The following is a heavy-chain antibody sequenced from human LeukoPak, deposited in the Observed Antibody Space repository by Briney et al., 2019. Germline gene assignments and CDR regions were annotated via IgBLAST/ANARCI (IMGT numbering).Heavy chain of an antibody. V-gene: IGHV1-18*01. CDR2: ISAYNGNT. J-gene: IGHJ4*02. CDR1: GYTFTSYG. D-gene: IGHD3-3*01. CDR3: ARERVTTIFGVVTLDPFDY. Sequence: GASVKVSCKASGYTFTSYGISWVRQAPGRGLEWMGWISAYNGNTNYAQKLQGRVTMTTDTSTSTAYMELRSLRSDDTAVYYCARERVTTIFGVVTLDPFDYWGQGTLVTVSS.